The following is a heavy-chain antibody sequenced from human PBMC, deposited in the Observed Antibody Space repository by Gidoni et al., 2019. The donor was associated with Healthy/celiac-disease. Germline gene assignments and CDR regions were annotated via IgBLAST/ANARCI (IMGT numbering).Heavy chain of an antibody. V-gene: IGHV3-15*01. D-gene: IGHD3-16*01. Sequence: EVQLVESGGGLVKPGGSLRLSCAASGFTFSSGWMSWVRQAPGKGLEWVGHIKSKADGGTTDYAAPVKGRFIISRDDSKKTLFLHMNSLKTEDTAVYYCTSAYPRGYWGQGTLVTVSS. CDR2: IKSKADGGTT. CDR3: TSAYPRGY. CDR1: GFTFSSGW. J-gene: IGHJ4*02.